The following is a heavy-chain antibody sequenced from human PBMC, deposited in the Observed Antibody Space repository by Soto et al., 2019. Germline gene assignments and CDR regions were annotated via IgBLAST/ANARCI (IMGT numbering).Heavy chain of an antibody. D-gene: IGHD3-3*01. CDR2: ISYDGSNK. J-gene: IGHJ6*02. CDR3: AKNLKGITIFGVVPLGGMDV. V-gene: IGHV3-30*18. Sequence: GGSLRLSCAASGFTFSSYGMHWVRQAPGKGLEWVAVISYDGSNKYYADSVKGRFTISRDNSKNTLYLQMNSLRAEDTAVYYCAKNLKGITIFGVVPLGGMDVWGQGTTVTVSS. CDR1: GFTFSSYG.